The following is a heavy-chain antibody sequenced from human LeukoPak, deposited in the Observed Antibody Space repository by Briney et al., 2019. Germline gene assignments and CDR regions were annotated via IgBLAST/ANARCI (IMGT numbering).Heavy chain of an antibody. V-gene: IGHV3-30*02. Sequence: PGGSLRLSCAASGFTFSSYGMYWVRQAPGKGLEWVAFIRFDGSNKYYADSVKGRFTISRDNSKNTLYLQMNSLRPEDTAVYYCARDWYYAIDYWGQGTLVTVSS. CDR3: ARDWYYAIDY. CDR1: GFTFSSYG. CDR2: IRFDGSNK. J-gene: IGHJ4*02. D-gene: IGHD2-2*01.